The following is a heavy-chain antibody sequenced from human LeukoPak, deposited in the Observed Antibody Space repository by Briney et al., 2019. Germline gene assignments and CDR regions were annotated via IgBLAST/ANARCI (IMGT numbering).Heavy chain of an antibody. CDR1: GGSISSSSYY. Sequence: SETLSLTCTVSGGSISSSSYYWGWIRQPPGKGLEWIGSIYYSGSTYYNPSLKSRVTISVDTSKNQFSLKLSSVTAADTAVYYCARAGERVRGVIIMGFDYWGQGTLVTVSS. V-gene: IGHV4-39*07. CDR3: ARAGERVRGVIIMGFDY. J-gene: IGHJ4*02. CDR2: IYYSGST. D-gene: IGHD3-10*01.